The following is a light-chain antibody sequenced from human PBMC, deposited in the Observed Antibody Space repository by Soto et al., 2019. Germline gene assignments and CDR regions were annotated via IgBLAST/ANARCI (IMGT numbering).Light chain of an antibody. J-gene: IGKJ1*01. CDR1: QSVSSSY. CDR2: GAS. V-gene: IGKV3-20*01. Sequence: EIVLTQSPGTLSLSPGERATLSCRASQSVSSSYLAWYQQKPGQAPRLLIYGASSRATGIPDRFSGSGSGTDFTLTINRLEPEDFAVYYCQQYGSSPPWPFGQGTKVDIK. CDR3: QQYGSSPPWP.